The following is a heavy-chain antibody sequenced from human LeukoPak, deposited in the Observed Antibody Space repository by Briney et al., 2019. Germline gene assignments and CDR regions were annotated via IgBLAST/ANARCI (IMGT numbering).Heavy chain of an antibody. CDR3: ARLPHCSDSMRCYVGGHHMDV. CDR2: ISGSGGST. Sequence: PGGSLRLSCAASGFTFSSYAISWVRQAPGKGLEWVSSISGSGGSTYYADSVKGRFTISRDKSKNPVYLQMNSLRAEDTAVYYCARLPHCSDSMRCYVGGHHMDVWGQGTTVTVSS. D-gene: IGHD3-10*02. J-gene: IGHJ6*02. CDR1: GFTFSSYA. V-gene: IGHV3-23*01.